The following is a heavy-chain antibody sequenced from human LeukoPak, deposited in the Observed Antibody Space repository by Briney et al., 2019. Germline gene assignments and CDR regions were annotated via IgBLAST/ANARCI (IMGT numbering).Heavy chain of an antibody. CDR1: DGSISSYY. V-gene: IGHV4-59*01. D-gene: IGHD6-19*01. J-gene: IGHJ4*02. CDR3: ARGAGWYDY. CDR2: IYYSGST. Sequence: SETLSLTCTVSDGSISSYYCAWIRQPPGKGLEWIGYIYYSGSTNYNPSLKSRVTISVDTSKNQFSLKLSSVTAADTAVYYCARGAGWYDYWGQGTLVTVSS.